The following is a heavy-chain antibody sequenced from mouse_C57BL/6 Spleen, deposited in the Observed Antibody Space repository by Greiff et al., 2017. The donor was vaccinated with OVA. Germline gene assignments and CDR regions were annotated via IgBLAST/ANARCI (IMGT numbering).Heavy chain of an antibody. Sequence: QVTLKVSGAELARPGASVKLSCKASGYTFTSYGISWVKQRTGQGLEWIGEIYPRSGNTYYNEKFKGKATLTADKSSSTAYMELRSLTSEDSAVYFCARGSSYDYAMDYWGQGTSVTVSS. CDR3: ARGSSYDYAMDY. D-gene: IGHD1-1*01. J-gene: IGHJ4*01. CDR2: IYPRSGNT. V-gene: IGHV1-81*01. CDR1: GYTFTSYG.